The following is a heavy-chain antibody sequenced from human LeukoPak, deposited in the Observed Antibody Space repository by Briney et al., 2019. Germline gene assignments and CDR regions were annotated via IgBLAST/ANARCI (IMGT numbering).Heavy chain of an antibody. CDR2: ISGSGDNT. J-gene: IGHJ4*02. Sequence: GGSLRLSCAASGFTFSLYAMSWVRQTPGKGLEWISTISGSGDNTYYAESVKGRFTISRDNSRNTLYLRMKSLRAEDTALYYCARVPLIRFLEWRYYFDYWGQGTLVTVSS. V-gene: IGHV3-23*01. CDR3: ARVPLIRFLEWRYYFDY. D-gene: IGHD3-3*01. CDR1: GFTFSLYA.